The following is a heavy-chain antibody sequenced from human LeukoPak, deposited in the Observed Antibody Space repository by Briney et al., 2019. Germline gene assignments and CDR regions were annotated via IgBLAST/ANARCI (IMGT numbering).Heavy chain of an antibody. V-gene: IGHV3-33*08. J-gene: IGHJ4*02. CDR3: ARCDPTVTTKQNFDY. Sequence: GGSLRLSCAASGVSFSSYVMHWVRQAPGQGLEWVAVIWYDASYRYHADSVKGRFTISRDNSKNTLYLQMNSLRGEDTTVFYCARCDPTVTTKQNFDYWGQGTLVTVSS. CDR1: GVSFSSYV. CDR2: IWYDASYR. D-gene: IGHD4-17*01.